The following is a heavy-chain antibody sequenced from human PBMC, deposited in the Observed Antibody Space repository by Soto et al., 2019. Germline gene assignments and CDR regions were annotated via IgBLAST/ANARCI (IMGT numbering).Heavy chain of an antibody. J-gene: IGHJ6*02. D-gene: IGHD4-4*01. V-gene: IGHV5-51*01. CDR1: GYSFTSYW. Sequence: ESLKISCKGSGYSFTSYWIGWVRQMPGKGLEWMGIIYPGDSDTRYSPSFQGQVTISADKSISTAYLQWSSLKASDTVMYYCARSYRPHYSNCVVYCYYGMDVWGQGTTVNVSS. CDR3: ARSYRPHYSNCVVYCYYGMDV. CDR2: IYPGDSDT.